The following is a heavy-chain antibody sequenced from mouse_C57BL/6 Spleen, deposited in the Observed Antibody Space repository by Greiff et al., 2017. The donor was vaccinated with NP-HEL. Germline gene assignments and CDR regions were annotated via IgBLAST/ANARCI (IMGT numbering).Heavy chain of an antibody. CDR1: GYAFTNYL. V-gene: IGHV1-54*01. CDR2: INPGSGGT. CDR3: ARDGLNYGSSWYFDV. Sequence: VQLQQSGAELVRPGTSVKVSCKASGYAFTNYLIEWVKQRPGQGLEWIGVINPGSGGTNYNEKFKGKATLTADKSSSTAYMQLSSLTSEDSAVYFCARDGLNYGSSWYFDVWGTGTTVTVSS. D-gene: IGHD1-1*01. J-gene: IGHJ1*03.